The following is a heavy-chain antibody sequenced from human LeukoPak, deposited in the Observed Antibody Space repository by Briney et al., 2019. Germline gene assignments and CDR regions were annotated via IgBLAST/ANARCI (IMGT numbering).Heavy chain of an antibody. Sequence: PSETLSLTCTVSGFSISSSSYYWGWIRQPPGKGLEWIGSIYYSGSTYYNPSLKSRVTISLDTSKQQFSLKLNSVTAADTAVYYCTRDSYGDYGRGYMDVWGKGTTVTVSS. CDR3: TRDSYGDYGRGYMDV. J-gene: IGHJ6*03. V-gene: IGHV4-39*07. CDR2: IYYSGST. D-gene: IGHD4-17*01. CDR1: GFSISSSSYY.